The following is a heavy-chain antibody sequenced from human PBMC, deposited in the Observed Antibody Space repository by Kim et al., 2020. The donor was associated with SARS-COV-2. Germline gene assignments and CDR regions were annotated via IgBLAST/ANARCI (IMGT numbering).Heavy chain of an antibody. CDR1: GGSVNRGGYF. CDR2: IYYLGSP. CDR3: ARGERRATLETYRTGAFDD. J-gene: IGHJ4*01. Sequence: SETLSLICSVSGGSVNRGGYFWSWIRQPPGGGLEWIGYIYYLGSPNYNPSLKSRVTMSLDTSKSQFSLNLNSVTAADTAGYYCARGERRATLETYRTGAFDDWGHGTLVTVSS. V-gene: IGHV4-61*08. D-gene: IGHD1-26*01.